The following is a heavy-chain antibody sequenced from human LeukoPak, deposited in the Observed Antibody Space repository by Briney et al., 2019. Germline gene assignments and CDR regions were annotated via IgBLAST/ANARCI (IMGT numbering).Heavy chain of an antibody. CDR3: ASYYDSSGYLTLDY. J-gene: IGHJ4*02. CDR2: ISAYNGNT. D-gene: IGHD3-22*01. V-gene: IGHV1-18*01. Sequence: ASVKVSCKASGYTFTSYGISWVRQAPGQGLEWMGWISAYNGNTNYAQKLQGRVTMTTDTSTSTAYMELRSLRSEDTAVYYCASYYDSSGYLTLDYWGQGTLVTVSS. CDR1: GYTFTSYG.